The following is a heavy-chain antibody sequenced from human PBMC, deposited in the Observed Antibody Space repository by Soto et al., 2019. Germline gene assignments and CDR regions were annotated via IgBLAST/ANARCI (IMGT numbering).Heavy chain of an antibody. CDR1: GGSINSGDYY. CDR3: AREEVAYYGSGSYNWFDP. V-gene: IGHV4-31*03. Sequence: QVQLQESGPGLVKTSQTLSLTCTVSGGSINSGDYYWSWIRQHPGKGLEWIGYIYYSGSTYYNPPLKSRVTIAADTSKHHCSLKRSSVTAADTAVYYCAREEVAYYGSGSYNWFDPWGQGNLVTVSS. J-gene: IGHJ5*02. D-gene: IGHD3-10*01. CDR2: IYYSGST.